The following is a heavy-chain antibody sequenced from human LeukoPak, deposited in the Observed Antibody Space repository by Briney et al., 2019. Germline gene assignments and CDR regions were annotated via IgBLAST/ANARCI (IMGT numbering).Heavy chain of an antibody. J-gene: IGHJ6*03. CDR1: GFTVSSNY. D-gene: IGHD6-19*01. CDR3: ARDGYSSGWYGPYYYYYMDV. Sequence: GGSLRLSCAASGFTVSSNYMSWVRQAPGKGLEWVSVIYSGGSTYYADSVKGRFTISRDNSKNTLYLQMNSLRAEDTAVYYCARDGYSSGWYGPYYYYYMDVWGKGTTVTISS. CDR2: IYSGGST. V-gene: IGHV3-66*01.